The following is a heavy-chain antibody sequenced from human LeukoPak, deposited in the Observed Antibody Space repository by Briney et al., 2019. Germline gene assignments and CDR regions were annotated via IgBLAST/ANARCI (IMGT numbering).Heavy chain of an antibody. J-gene: IGHJ4*02. CDR1: GYTFNGYF. CDR3: ARGSVGAPRAADY. D-gene: IGHD1-26*01. CDR2: INPDSGGT. V-gene: IGHV1-2*02. Sequence: ASVKVSCKASGYTFNGYFMHWVRQAPGQGLEWMGWINPDSGGTNYAQKFQGRVTMTRDTSINTAYMELGRLTSDDTAVYYCARGSVGAPRAADYWGQGTPLTVSS.